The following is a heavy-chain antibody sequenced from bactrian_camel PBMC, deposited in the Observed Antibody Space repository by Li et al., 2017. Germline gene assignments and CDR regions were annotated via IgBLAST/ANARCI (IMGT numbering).Heavy chain of an antibody. Sequence: HVQLVESGGGLVQPGGSLRLSCTVSSWTISTTCMDWFRQVSGQERERVASIYTVGGMTYYSDSVKGRFTISRDNAKNTVFLQMNSLKIEDTAVYYCAVDPGYYSDNDVSLFGYWGQGTQVTVS. V-gene: IGHV3S1*01. J-gene: IGHJ6*01. CDR2: IYTVGGMT. CDR1: SWTISTTC. D-gene: IGHD4*01. CDR3: AVDPGYYSDNDVSLFGY.